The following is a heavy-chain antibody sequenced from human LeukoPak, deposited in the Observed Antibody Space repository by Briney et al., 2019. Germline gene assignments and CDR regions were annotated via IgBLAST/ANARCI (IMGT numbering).Heavy chain of an antibody. CDR3: ARDPGGVATMTFDY. CDR2: IYYSGST. J-gene: IGHJ4*02. V-gene: IGHV4-59*01. CDR1: GGSISSDY. Sequence: SETLSLTCTVSGGSISSDYWSWIRQPPGKGLEWIGYIYYSGSTNYNPSLKSRVTISVDTSKNQFSLKLSSVTAADTAVYYCARDPGGVATMTFDYWGQGTLVTVSS. D-gene: IGHD5-12*01.